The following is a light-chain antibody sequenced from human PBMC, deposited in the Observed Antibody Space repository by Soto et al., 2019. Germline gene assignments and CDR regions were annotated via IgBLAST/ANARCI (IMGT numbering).Light chain of an antibody. CDR3: QHYFNWPYT. CDR1: QSVTSN. V-gene: IGKV3-15*01. J-gene: IGKJ2*01. Sequence: EIVMTQSPATLSVSPGERATLCCRASQSVTSNLAWYQQKPGRAPRLLIYGASTRATGIPARFSGSGSGTEFTLTISNLQSEDFALYYCQHYFNWPYTFGQGTKLEIK. CDR2: GAS.